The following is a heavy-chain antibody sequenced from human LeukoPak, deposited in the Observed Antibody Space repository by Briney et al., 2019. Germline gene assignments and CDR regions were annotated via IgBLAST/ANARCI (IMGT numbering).Heavy chain of an antibody. J-gene: IGHJ5*02. CDR1: GFSYSSYA. Sequence: GGSLRLSCAVSGFSYSSYAMNWVRQAPGKGLEWVSYISSSGSTIYYADSVKGRFTISRDNAKNSLYLQMNSLRAEDTAVYYCARDGNCSGGSCSFDPWGQGTLVTVSS. V-gene: IGHV3-48*03. CDR3: ARDGNCSGGSCSFDP. D-gene: IGHD2-15*01. CDR2: ISSSGSTI.